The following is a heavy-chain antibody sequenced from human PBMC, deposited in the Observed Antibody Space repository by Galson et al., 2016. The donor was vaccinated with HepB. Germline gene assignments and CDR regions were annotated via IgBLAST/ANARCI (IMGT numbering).Heavy chain of an antibody. Sequence: SLRLSCAASGFSFSTSGMSWVRQTPGRGLEWVSGITGSGATTHYADSVKGRFTISRDNFKNTLYLYINSLRAGDTAVYYCGKHGGFDYWGRGTLVTVSS. CDR3: GKHGGFDY. CDR2: ITGSGATT. CDR1: GFSFSTSG. J-gene: IGHJ4*02. V-gene: IGHV3-23*01. D-gene: IGHD3-16*01.